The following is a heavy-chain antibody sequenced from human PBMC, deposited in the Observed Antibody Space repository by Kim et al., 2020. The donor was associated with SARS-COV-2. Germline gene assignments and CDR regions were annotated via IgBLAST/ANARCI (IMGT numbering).Heavy chain of an antibody. D-gene: IGHD3-16*01. CDR2: T. CDR3: TRRGEEGAFDI. J-gene: IGHJ3*02. V-gene: IGHV3-73*01. Sequence: TAYAAAVKGRFTISRDDSKTTAYLQMNSLKTEDTAVYYCTRRGEEGAFDIWGQGTMVTVSS.